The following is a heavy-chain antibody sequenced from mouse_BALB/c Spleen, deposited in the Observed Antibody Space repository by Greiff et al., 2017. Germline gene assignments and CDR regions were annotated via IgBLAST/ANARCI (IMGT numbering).Heavy chain of an antibody. CDR3: TRLSLRSYYYAMDY. D-gene: IGHD1-2*01. Sequence: QVQLQQPGAELVKPGASVKLSCKASGYTFTSYYMYWVKQRPGQGLEWIGGINPSNGGTNFNEKFKSKATLTVDKSSSTAYMQLSSLTSEDSAVYYCTRLSLRSYYYAMDYWGQGTSVTVSS. CDR2: INPSNGGT. V-gene: IGHV1S16*01. J-gene: IGHJ4*01. CDR1: GYTFTSYY.